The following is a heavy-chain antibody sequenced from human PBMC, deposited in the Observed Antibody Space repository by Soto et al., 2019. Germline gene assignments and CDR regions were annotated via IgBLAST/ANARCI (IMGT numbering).Heavy chain of an antibody. CDR2: IIPIFGTA. J-gene: IGHJ6*02. CDR1: GGTFSSYA. Sequence: SVKVSCKASGGTFSSYAISWVRQAPGQGLEWMGGIIPIFGTANYAQKFQGRVTITADESTSTAYMELSSLRSEDTAVYYCARAARVVPAAIWDYYYGMDVWGQGTTVTVSS. CDR3: ARAARVVPAAIWDYYYGMDV. V-gene: IGHV1-69*13. D-gene: IGHD2-2*01.